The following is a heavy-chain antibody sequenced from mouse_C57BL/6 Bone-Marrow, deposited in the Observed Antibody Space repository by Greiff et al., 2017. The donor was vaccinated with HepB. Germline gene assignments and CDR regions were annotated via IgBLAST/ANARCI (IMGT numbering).Heavy chain of an antibody. CDR3: ARYDGYYSGWFAY. D-gene: IGHD2-3*01. CDR2: IDPSDSYT. V-gene: IGHV1-50*01. J-gene: IGHJ3*01. Sequence: VQLQQPGAELVKPGASVKLSCKASGYTFTSYWMQWVKQRPGQGLEWIGEIDPSDSYTNYNQKFKGKATLTVDTSSSTAYMQLSSLTSEDSAVYYCARYDGYYSGWFAYWGQGTLVTVSA. CDR1: GYTFTSYW.